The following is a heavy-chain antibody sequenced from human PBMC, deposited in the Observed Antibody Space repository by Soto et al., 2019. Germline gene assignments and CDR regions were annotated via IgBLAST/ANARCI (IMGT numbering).Heavy chain of an antibody. V-gene: IGHV1-69*12. D-gene: IGHD2-21*01. J-gene: IGHJ5*02. Sequence: QVQLVQSGGEVRKPGTSVKVSCRASGGIFSDYAINWVRQAPGQGLEWVGGIVPKYGTAKYARKFEDRVTLTADELSSTVYMEMNGLRSEDTALYYCARDMLSSLVVETPHLFGSWGQGNRLSVSS. CDR3: ARDMLSSLVVETPHLFGS. CDR2: IVPKYGTA. CDR1: GGIFSDYA.